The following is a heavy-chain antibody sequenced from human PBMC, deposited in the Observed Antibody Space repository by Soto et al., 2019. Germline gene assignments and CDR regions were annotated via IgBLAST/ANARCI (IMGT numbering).Heavy chain of an antibody. V-gene: IGHV1-69*04. CDR3: AREEYYYGSGAFFDY. D-gene: IGHD3-10*01. J-gene: IGHJ4*02. Sequence: VASVKVSCKASGGTFSSYTISWVRQAPGQGLEWMGRIIPILGIANYAQKFQGRVTITADKSTSTAHMELSSLRSEDTAVYYCAREEYYYGSGAFFDYWGQGTLVTVSS. CDR1: GGTFSSYT. CDR2: IIPILGIA.